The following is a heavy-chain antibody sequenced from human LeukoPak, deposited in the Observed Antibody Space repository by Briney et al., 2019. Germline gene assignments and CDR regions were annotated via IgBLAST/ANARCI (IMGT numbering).Heavy chain of an antibody. D-gene: IGHD3-10*01. Sequence: GGSLRLSCSASGFTFSTYAMHWVRQAPGKGLEYVSSITSDGGSTYYADSVKGRFTISRDNSKNTLYLQVNSLRPEDAAVYYCVKDQSGSGSWWGQGTLVTVSS. CDR2: ITSDGGST. J-gene: IGHJ4*02. CDR3: VKDQSGSGSW. CDR1: GFTFSTYA. V-gene: IGHV3-64D*06.